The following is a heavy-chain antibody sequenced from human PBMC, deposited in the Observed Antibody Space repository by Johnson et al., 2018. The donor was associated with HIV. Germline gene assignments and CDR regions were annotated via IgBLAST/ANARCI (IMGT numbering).Heavy chain of an antibody. J-gene: IGHJ3*02. CDR1: GFTLSDHY. Sequence: EVQLVESGGGLVQPGGSLRLSCAASGFTLSDHYMDWVRQAAGKGLEWVGRTKNKANSYTTEYAASVKGRFSISRDDSQNTLYLQINNLKTEDTAMYYCATEDVRLTAFDIWGQGTKVTVSS. CDR2: TKNKANSYTT. D-gene: IGHD5-24*01. CDR3: ATEDVRLTAFDI. V-gene: IGHV3-72*01.